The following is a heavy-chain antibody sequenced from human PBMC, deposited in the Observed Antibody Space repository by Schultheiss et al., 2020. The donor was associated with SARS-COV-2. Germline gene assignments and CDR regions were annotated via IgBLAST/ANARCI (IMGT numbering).Heavy chain of an antibody. V-gene: IGHV4-59*01. CDR3: ARSNYDSSGYSGYYGMDV. D-gene: IGHD3-22*01. Sequence: SETLSLTCTVSGGFISSYYWSWIRQPPGKGLEWIGYIYYSGSTNYNPSLKSRVTISVDTSKNQFSLKLSSVTAADTAVYYCARSNYDSSGYSGYYGMDVWGQGTTVTVSS. CDR2: IYYSGST. CDR1: GGFISSYY. J-gene: IGHJ6*02.